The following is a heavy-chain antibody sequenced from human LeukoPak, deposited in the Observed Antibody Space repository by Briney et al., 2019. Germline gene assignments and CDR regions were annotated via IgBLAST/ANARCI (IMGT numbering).Heavy chain of an antibody. CDR2: INHSGST. J-gene: IGHJ1*01. CDR1: GGSFSGYY. Sequence: PSETLSLTCAVYGGSFSGYYWSWIRQPPGKGLEWIGEINHSGSTNYNPSLKSRVTISVDTSKNQFSLKLSSVTAADTAVYYCARDPGVGSGWSEYFQHWGQGTLVTVSS. CDR3: ARDPGVGSGWSEYFQH. D-gene: IGHD6-19*01. V-gene: IGHV4-34*01.